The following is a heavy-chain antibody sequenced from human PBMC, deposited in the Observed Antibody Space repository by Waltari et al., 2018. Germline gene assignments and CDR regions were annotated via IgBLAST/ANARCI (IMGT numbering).Heavy chain of an antibody. CDR2: IRSKAYGGTT. Sequence: EVQLVESGGGLVQPGRSLRLSCTASGFTFGDYAMSWFRQAPGKGLEWVGFIRSKAYGGTTEYAASVKGRFTISRDESKSIAYLQMNSLKTEDTAVYYCTRDFIWPDAFDIWGQGTMVTVSS. V-gene: IGHV3-49*03. CDR3: TRDFIWPDAFDI. J-gene: IGHJ3*02. D-gene: IGHD2-21*01. CDR1: GFTFGDYA.